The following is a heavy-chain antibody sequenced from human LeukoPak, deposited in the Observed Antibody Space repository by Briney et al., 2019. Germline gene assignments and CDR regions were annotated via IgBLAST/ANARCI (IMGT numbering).Heavy chain of an antibody. CDR3: ARDVGQWLGLDY. CDR2: INPNSGGT. V-gene: IGHV1-2*02. Sequence: ASVKVSCKASGYTFTSYGISWVRQAPGQGLEWMGWINPNSGGTNYAQKFQGRVTMTRDTSISTAYMELSRLRSDDTAVYHCARDVGQWLGLDYWGQGTLVTVSS. CDR1: GYTFTSYG. D-gene: IGHD6-19*01. J-gene: IGHJ4*02.